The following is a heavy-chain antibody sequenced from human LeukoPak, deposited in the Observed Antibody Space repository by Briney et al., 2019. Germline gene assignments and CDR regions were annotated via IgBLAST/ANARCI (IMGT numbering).Heavy chain of an antibody. CDR1: GFTFSSYA. J-gene: IGHJ4*02. Sequence: GRSLRLSCSASGFTFSSYAMPWVRQAPRKGLDWVAVISYDGSNKYYADSVKGRFTISRDNSKNTLYLQMNSLRAEDTAVYYCARGLGYYDSSGYYWGYYFDYWGQGTLVTVSS. V-gene: IGHV3-30*04. CDR2: ISYDGSNK. D-gene: IGHD3-22*01. CDR3: ARGLGYYDSSGYYWGYYFDY.